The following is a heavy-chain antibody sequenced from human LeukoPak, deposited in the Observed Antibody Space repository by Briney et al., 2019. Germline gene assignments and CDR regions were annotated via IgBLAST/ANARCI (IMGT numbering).Heavy chain of an antibody. CDR1: GFTFSSYS. Sequence: GGSLRLSCAASGFTFSSYSMNWVRQAPGKGLEWVSSISSSSSYIYYADSVKGRFTISRDNAKNSLYLQMNSLRAEDTAVYYCARDRDIVVVPAAVGVELDYWGQGTLVTVSS. V-gene: IGHV3-21*01. J-gene: IGHJ4*02. CDR2: ISSSSSYI. D-gene: IGHD2-2*01. CDR3: ARDRDIVVVPAAVGVELDY.